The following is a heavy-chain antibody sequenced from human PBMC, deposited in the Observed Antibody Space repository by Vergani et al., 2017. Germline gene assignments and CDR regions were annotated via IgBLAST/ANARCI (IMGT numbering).Heavy chain of an antibody. J-gene: IGHJ6*03. V-gene: IGHV4-34*01. CDR3: ARVNTETNGHLFYYSYMDV. Sequence: QVQLQQWGGGLLKPSETLSLTCVVNGGSFTSYHWTWIRQSPGERLEWVGDTNHTGRPDYNPSIKSRLTMSVDKSRNQFSLTLNSVTATDTAIYFCARVNTETNGHLFYYSYMDVWGQGTAVAVS. CDR2: TNHTGRP. D-gene: IGHD2-8*01. CDR1: GGSFTSYH.